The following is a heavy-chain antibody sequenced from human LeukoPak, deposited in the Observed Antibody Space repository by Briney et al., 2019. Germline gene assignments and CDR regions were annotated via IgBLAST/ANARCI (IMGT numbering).Heavy chain of an antibody. Sequence: SETLSLTCSVSGGSISSGSYYWSWIRQPAGKGLEWIGRFYTTGSTNYNPSLKSRVSISVDTSKNQFSLKLSSVTAADTAVYYCARDRVVVVPRRKYYFDYWGQGTLVTVSS. J-gene: IGHJ4*02. CDR1: GGSISSGSYY. V-gene: IGHV4-61*02. CDR3: ARDRVVVVPRRKYYFDY. D-gene: IGHD2-15*01. CDR2: FYTTGST.